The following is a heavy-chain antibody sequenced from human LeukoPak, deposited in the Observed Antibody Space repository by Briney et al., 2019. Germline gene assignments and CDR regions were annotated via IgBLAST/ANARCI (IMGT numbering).Heavy chain of an antibody. Sequence: SETLSLTCSVSGDSISGSSYYWGWIRQPPGKGLEWIGSIYYSGSTYYNPSLKSRVTISVDTSKNQFSLKLSSVTAADTAVYYCARDGPEGVMVVAPTHYSDYWGQGTLVTVSS. CDR3: ARDGPEGVMVVAPTHYSDY. CDR1: GDSISGSSYY. D-gene: IGHD2-15*01. V-gene: IGHV4-39*07. J-gene: IGHJ4*01. CDR2: IYYSGST.